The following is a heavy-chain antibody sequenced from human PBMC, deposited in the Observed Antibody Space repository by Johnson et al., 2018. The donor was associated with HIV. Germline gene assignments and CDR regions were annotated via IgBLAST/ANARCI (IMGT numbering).Heavy chain of an antibody. J-gene: IGHJ3*02. Sequence: VQLVESGGGLVQPGGSLRLSCAASGFTFSSYWMSWVRQAPGKGLGWVANIKQDGSEKYYVDSVKGRFTISRDNAKNSLYLQMNSLRAEDTAVYYCAKEQLLRAFDIWGQGTMVIVSS. CDR1: GFTFSSYW. V-gene: IGHV3-7*01. CDR2: IKQDGSEK. CDR3: AKEQLLRAFDI. D-gene: IGHD2-15*01.